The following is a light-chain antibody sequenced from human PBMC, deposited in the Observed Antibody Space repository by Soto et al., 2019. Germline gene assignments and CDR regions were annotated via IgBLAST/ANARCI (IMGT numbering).Light chain of an antibody. CDR3: SSYTPSSLWV. J-gene: IGLJ2*01. Sequence: QSALTQPASVSGSPGQSITISCTGTSSDFDDNNYVSWYQQHPGKAPKVMIYDVSNRPTGVSYRFSGSKSGNTASLTISGLQAEDEADYYCSSYTPSSLWVLGGATKLTVL. V-gene: IGLV2-14*03. CDR2: DVS. CDR1: SSDFDDNNY.